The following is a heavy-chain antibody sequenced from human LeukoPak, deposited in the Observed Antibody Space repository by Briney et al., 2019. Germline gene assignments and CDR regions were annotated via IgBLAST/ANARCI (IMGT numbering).Heavy chain of an antibody. CDR1: GFTLSDYY. D-gene: IGHD5-12*01. CDR2: ISSSGSTI. J-gene: IGHJ5*02. Sequence: GGSLRLSCAASGFTLSDYYMSWIRQAPGKGLEWVSYISSSGSTIYYADSVKGRFTISRDNAKNSLYLQMNSLRAEDTAVYYCARGPVDSLSWFDPWGQGTLVTVFS. V-gene: IGHV3-11*01. CDR3: ARGPVDSLSWFDP.